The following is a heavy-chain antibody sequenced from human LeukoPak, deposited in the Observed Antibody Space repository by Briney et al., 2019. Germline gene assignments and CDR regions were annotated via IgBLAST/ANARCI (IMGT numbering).Heavy chain of an antibody. J-gene: IGHJ4*02. CDR2: ISNSGIT. V-gene: IGHV4-59*01. CDR3: ARSGGYSSSWSL. D-gene: IGHD6-13*01. Sequence: SETLSLTCTVSGGSISTYYWNWIRQPPGKGLEWIGYISNSGITTYNPSLKSRVTISVDSSKTQFSLKLNSVTAADTDVYYCARSGGYSSSWSLWGQGTLVTVSS. CDR1: GGSISTYY.